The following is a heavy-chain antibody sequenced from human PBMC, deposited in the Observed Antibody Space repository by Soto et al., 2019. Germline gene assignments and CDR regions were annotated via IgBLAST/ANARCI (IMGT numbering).Heavy chain of an antibody. CDR2: VSGSGGST. CDR1: GFTFDNYG. CDR3: AKEGIAARLRGFFDY. D-gene: IGHD6-6*01. J-gene: IGHJ4*02. V-gene: IGHV3-23*01. Sequence: GGSLRLSCAASGFTFDNYGMSWVRQAPGKGLEWVSTVSGSGGSTYYAASVKGRFTISREYSKNTLYLQMNSLRAEDTAVYYCAKEGIAARLRGFFDYWGQGTLVTVSS.